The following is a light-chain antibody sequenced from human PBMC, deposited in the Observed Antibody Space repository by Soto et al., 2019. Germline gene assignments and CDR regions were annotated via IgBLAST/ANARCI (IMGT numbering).Light chain of an antibody. CDR1: QSISNY. CDR2: AAS. V-gene: IGKV1-39*01. J-gene: IGKJ1*01. CDR3: QQSYSPLWT. Sequence: DIHMTQSPSSLSASVGDRVTITCRASQSISNYLSWYQHKAGKAPKVLIYAASGLQRGVPSRFSGSGSGTDFTLIISSLQPEDFATYYCQQSYSPLWTFGQGTKVDI.